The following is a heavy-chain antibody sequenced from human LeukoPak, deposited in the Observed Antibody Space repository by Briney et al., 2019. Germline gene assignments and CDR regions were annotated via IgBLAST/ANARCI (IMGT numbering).Heavy chain of an antibody. CDR2: IYSGGST. CDR3: ARNPPLYGSGSPDDY. Sequence: GGSLRLSCAASGFRFSNYVMSWVRQAPGKGLEWVSVIYSGGSTYYADSVKGRFTISRDNSKNTLYLQMNSLRAEDTAVYYCARNPPLYGSGSPDDYWGQGTLVTVSS. J-gene: IGHJ4*02. V-gene: IGHV3-66*01. CDR1: GFRFSNYV. D-gene: IGHD3-10*01.